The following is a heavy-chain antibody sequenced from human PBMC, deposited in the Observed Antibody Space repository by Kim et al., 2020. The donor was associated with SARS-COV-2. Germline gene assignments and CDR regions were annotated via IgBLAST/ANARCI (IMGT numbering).Heavy chain of an antibody. CDR1: GGSISSSSYY. J-gene: IGHJ6*02. CDR2: IYYSGST. CDR3: AGETVAAGGYYYYYGMDV. V-gene: IGHV4-39*02. Sequence: SETLSLTCTVSGGSISSSSYYWGWIRQPPGKGLEWIGSIYYSGSTYYNPSLKSRVTISVDTSKNQSSLKLSSVTAADTAVYYCAGETVAAGGYYYYYGMDVWGQGTTVTVSS. D-gene: IGHD6-13*01.